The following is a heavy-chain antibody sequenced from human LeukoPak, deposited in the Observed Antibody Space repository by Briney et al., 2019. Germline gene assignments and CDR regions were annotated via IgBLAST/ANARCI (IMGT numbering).Heavy chain of an antibody. V-gene: IGHV1-46*01. CDR1: GYSFTSYY. J-gene: IGHJ5*02. Sequence: ASVKVSCKASGYSFTSYYIHWVRLAPGQGLEWMGVINPSGGSTRYAQKFQGRVTITRNTSINTAYMELSSLRSEDTAVYYCARGGRILLWFGDDSRPNWFDPWGQGTLVTVSS. CDR3: ARGGRILLWFGDDSRPNWFDP. D-gene: IGHD3-10*01. CDR2: INPSGGST.